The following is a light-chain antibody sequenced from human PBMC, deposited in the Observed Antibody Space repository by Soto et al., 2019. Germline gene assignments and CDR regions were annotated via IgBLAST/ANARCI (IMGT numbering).Light chain of an antibody. CDR3: QQYKNWPPLT. CDR2: GAF. V-gene: IGKV3-15*01. CDR1: QSVSYN. J-gene: IGKJ4*01. Sequence: EIVMTQSPATLSVSPGERATLSCRASQSVSYNLAWYQQKPGQGPRLLIYGAFTRATGIPARFSGSGSGTEFTITISSLKSEDFGVYYCQQYKNWPPLTFGGGNKVEIK.